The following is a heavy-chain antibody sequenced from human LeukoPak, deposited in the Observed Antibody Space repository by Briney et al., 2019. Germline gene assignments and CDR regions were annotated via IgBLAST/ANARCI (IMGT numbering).Heavy chain of an antibody. J-gene: IGHJ4*02. Sequence: PGGSLRLSCAASGFIVSSNFMSWVRQAPGKGLEWVSVLYGGGSTYYTDSVKGRFTISGDNSKNTLYLQMNSLRPEDTAVYYCARGSRNVYFDSWGQGALVAVSS. V-gene: IGHV3-66*02. D-gene: IGHD2-8*01. CDR2: LYGGGST. CDR3: ARGSRNVYFDS. CDR1: GFIVSSNF.